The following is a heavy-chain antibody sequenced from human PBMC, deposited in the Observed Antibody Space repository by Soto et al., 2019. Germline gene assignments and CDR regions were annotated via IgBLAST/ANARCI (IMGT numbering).Heavy chain of an antibody. CDR2: ISAYNGNT. CDR1: GYTFTSYG. CDR3: ASASRTGYYKTDAFDI. D-gene: IGHD3-9*01. Sequence: QVQLVQSGAEVKKPGASVKVSCKASGYTFTSYGISWVRQAPGQGLEWMGWISAYNGNTNYAQKLQGRVTMTTDTSTSTAYMELRSLRSDDTAVYYCASASRTGYYKTDAFDIWGQGTMVTVSS. V-gene: IGHV1-18*01. J-gene: IGHJ3*02.